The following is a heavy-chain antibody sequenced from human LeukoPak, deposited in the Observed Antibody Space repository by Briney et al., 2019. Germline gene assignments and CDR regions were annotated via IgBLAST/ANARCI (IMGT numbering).Heavy chain of an antibody. J-gene: IGHJ5*02. Sequence: GGSLRLSCAASGFTFSNYEMIWVRQAPGKGLEWVSYISSSGDITEYSDSVKGRFTISRDNAKNSLSLQMNSLRAEDTAIYYCARATNWSGGFDPWGQGTLVTVSS. CDR1: GFTFSNYE. CDR3: ARATNWSGGFDP. D-gene: IGHD3-3*01. CDR2: ISSSGDIT. V-gene: IGHV3-48*03.